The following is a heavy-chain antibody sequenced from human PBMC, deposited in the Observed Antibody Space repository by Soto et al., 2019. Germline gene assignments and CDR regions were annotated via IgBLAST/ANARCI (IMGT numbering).Heavy chain of an antibody. CDR3: ARRRRYNWNFFIGEPFDY. J-gene: IGHJ4*02. CDR1: GGSLSGYY. CDR2: INHSGST. V-gene: IGHV4-34*01. D-gene: IGHD1-7*01. Sequence: ETLSLTCAVDGGSLSGYYWSWIRQPPGKGLELIGEINHSGSTNYNPSLKSRVTISVDTSKNQFSLKLSSVTAADTAVYYCARRRRYNWNFFIGEPFDYWGQGTLVTVSS.